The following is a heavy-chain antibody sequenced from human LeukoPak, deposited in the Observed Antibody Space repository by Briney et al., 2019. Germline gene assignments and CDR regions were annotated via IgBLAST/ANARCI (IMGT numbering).Heavy chain of an antibody. Sequence: SGGSLRLSCAASGFTFSSYAMSWVRQGPGKGLVWVSRINSDGGDKFYADSVKGRFTISRDNAKNTLYLQMNRLRADDTAVYYCARDVPHNWFDTWGQGTLVAVPS. J-gene: IGHJ5*02. CDR3: ARDVPHNWFDT. CDR2: INSDGGDK. V-gene: IGHV3-74*01. CDR1: GFTFSSYA.